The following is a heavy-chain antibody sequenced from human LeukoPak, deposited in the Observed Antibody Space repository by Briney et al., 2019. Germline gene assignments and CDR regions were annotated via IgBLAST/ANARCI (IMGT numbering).Heavy chain of an antibody. V-gene: IGHV4-4*02. CDR3: ARGSVPAAIGNYAFDI. J-gene: IGHJ3*02. D-gene: IGHD2-2*01. Sequence: SETLSLTCTVSGGSISSGDCYWSWIRQPPGKGLEWIGEVYHSGSTNYNPSLKSRVTISVDKSKNQFSLKLSSVTAADTAVYYCARGSVPAAIGNYAFDIWGQGTMVTVSS. CDR2: VYHSGST. CDR1: GGSISSGDC.